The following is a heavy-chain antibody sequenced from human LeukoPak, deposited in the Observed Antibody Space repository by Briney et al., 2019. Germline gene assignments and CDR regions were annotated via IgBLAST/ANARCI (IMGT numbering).Heavy chain of an antibody. J-gene: IGHJ4*02. V-gene: IGHV3-21*01. CDR3: ARDEDSSGYCDL. CDR1: GFTFSSYS. Sequence: GGSLRLSCAASGFTFSSYSMNWVRQAPGKGLEWVSSISSSSSYIYYADSVKGRFTISRDNAKNSLYQQMNSLRAEDTAVYYCARDEDSSGYCDLWGQGTMVTVSS. CDR2: ISSSSSYI. D-gene: IGHD3-22*01.